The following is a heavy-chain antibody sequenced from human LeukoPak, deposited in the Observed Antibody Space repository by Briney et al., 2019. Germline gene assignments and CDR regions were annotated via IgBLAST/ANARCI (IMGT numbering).Heavy chain of an antibody. V-gene: IGHV1-69*06. J-gene: IGHJ6*03. Sequence: GASVKVSCKASGYTFTGYYMHWVRQAPGQGLEWMGGIIPIFGTANYAQKFQGRVTITADKSTSTAYMELSSLRSEDTAVYYCADLGYCSGGSCYSHYMDVWGKGTTVTVSS. CDR2: IIPIFGTA. D-gene: IGHD2-15*01. CDR3: ADLGYCSGGSCYSHYMDV. CDR1: GYTFTGYY.